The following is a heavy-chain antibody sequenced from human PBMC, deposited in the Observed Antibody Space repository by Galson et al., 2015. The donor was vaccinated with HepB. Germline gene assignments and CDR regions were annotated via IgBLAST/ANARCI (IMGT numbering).Heavy chain of an antibody. V-gene: IGHV1-18*04. CDR1: GYILNTYG. Sequence: SVKVSCKASGYILNTYGIAWVRQAPGQGLQWMGWINSYNGNTNYAQKLQGRVTMTTDTPTSTAYMELRSLRSDDTAIYYCARARDIVEVPAAMAYGMDVWGQGTTVTVSS. J-gene: IGHJ6*02. CDR3: ARARDIVEVPAAMAYGMDV. D-gene: IGHD2-2*01. CDR2: INSYNGNT.